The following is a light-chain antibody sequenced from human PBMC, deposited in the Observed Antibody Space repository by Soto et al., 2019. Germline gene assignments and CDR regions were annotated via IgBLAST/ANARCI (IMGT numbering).Light chain of an antibody. Sequence: EIVMTQSPATLSVTPGVRAILSCRACQSVSSDLAWYQHKPGQAPRLLIYGASTSATGIPARFSGSGSGTDFTLTISRLEPEDFAVYYCQQYGSSPITFGQGTRLEI. J-gene: IGKJ5*01. CDR3: QQYGSSPIT. V-gene: IGKV3-15*01. CDR2: GAS. CDR1: QSVSSD.